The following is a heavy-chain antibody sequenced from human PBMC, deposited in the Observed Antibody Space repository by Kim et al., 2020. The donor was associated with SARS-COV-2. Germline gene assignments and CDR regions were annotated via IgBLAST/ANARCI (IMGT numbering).Heavy chain of an antibody. CDR3: SYSSSWGNYYYYGIDV. CDR2: ISGSGGRT. J-gene: IGHJ6*02. D-gene: IGHD6-13*01. Sequence: GGSLRLSCAASGFTFSSYAMSWVRQAPGKGLEWVSAISGSGGRTYYADSVRGRFTISRDNSKNTLYLQMNSLRAEDTAVYYCSYSSSWGNYYYYGIDVWGQGTTVTVSS. V-gene: IGHV3-23*01. CDR1: GFTFSSYA.